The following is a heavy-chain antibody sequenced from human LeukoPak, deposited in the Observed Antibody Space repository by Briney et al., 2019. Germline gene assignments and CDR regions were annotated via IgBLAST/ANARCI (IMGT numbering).Heavy chain of an antibody. CDR3: ARTVNTAFAYYYYYMDV. D-gene: IGHD5-18*01. CDR1: GGSMSSYY. J-gene: IGHJ6*03. V-gene: IGHV4-59*01. CDR2: IYYSGST. Sequence: SETLSLTCTVSGGSMSSYYWSWIRQPPGKGLEWIGYIYYSGSTNYNPSLRSRVTISVDTSKNQFSLELSSVTAADTAVYYCARTVNTAFAYYYYYMDVWGKGTTVTVSS.